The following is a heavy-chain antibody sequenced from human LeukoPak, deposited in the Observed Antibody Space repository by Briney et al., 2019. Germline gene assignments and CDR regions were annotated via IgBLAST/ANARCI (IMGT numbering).Heavy chain of an antibody. J-gene: IGHJ5*02. Sequence: GGSLRLSCAGSGFTFSNAWMNWVRQAPGKGLEWVSYISSSGSTIYYADSVKGRFTISRDNAKNSLYLQMKSLRAEDTAIYYCASSYCSGGSCYSWWFDPWGQGTLVTVSS. CDR1: GFTFSNAW. V-gene: IGHV3-48*04. D-gene: IGHD2-15*01. CDR2: ISSSGSTI. CDR3: ASSYCSGGSCYSWWFDP.